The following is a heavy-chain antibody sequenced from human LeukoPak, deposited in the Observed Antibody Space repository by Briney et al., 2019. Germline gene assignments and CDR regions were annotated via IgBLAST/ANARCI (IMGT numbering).Heavy chain of an antibody. J-gene: IGHJ6*04. D-gene: IGHD3-10*01. Sequence: SVKVSCKASGGTFSSYAISWVRQAPGQGLEWMGGIIPIFGTANYAQKFQGRVTITADESTSTAYMELSSLRSEDTAVYYCARTGTGGDYYYGMDVWGKGTTVTVSS. V-gene: IGHV1-69*13. CDR3: ARTGTGGDYYYGMDV. CDR1: GGTFSSYA. CDR2: IIPIFGTA.